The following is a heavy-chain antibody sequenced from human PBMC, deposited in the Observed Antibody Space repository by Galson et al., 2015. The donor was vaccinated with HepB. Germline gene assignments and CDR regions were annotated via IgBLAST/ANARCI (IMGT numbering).Heavy chain of an antibody. CDR1: GDTFNNYA. D-gene: IGHD3-22*01. J-gene: IGHJ4*02. CDR2: VLPVFDTP. CDR3: ARDRHNTYDSRGYSGSFDI. V-gene: IGHV1-69*13. Sequence: SVKVSCKASGDTFNNYAFNWVRQAPGQGLEWMGGVLPVFDTPIYAQKFQDRVTITADESTSTVYMELSRLRSDDTAVYYCARDRHNTYDSRGYSGSFDIWGQGTLVTVSS.